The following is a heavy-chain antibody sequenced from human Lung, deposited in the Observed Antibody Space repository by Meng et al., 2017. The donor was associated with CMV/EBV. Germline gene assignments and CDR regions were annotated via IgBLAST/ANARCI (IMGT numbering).Heavy chain of an antibody. J-gene: IGHJ3*02. Sequence: ASAKVSCKASGYTFSRYGISYVRQAPGQGLQWLGWVGGCDGDTNYAPEFRGRATMTTDTSTNTVYMELRSLTSDDTAVYYCARDWECLDRSDVFDIWGQGTMVTVSS. CDR3: ARDWECLDRSDVFDI. CDR2: VGGCDGDT. D-gene: IGHD3-9*01. V-gene: IGHV1-18*01. CDR1: GYTFSRYG.